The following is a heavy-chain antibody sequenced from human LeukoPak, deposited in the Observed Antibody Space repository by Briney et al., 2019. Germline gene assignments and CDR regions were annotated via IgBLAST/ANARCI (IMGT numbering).Heavy chain of an antibody. Sequence: GASVKVSCKASGYTFTSYGISWVRQAPGQGLEWMGWISAYNGNTNYAQKLQGRVTMTTDTSTSTAYMELRSLRSDDTAVYYCARAAYSNYGLYAFDIWGQGTMVTVSS. V-gene: IGHV1-18*01. J-gene: IGHJ3*02. CDR1: GYTFTSYG. CDR3: ARAAYSNYGLYAFDI. D-gene: IGHD4-11*01. CDR2: ISAYNGNT.